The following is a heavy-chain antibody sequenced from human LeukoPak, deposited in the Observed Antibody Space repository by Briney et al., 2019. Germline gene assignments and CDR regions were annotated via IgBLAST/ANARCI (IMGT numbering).Heavy chain of an antibody. Sequence: GESLKISCKGSGYTFSSNWIGWVRQMPGKGLEWMGIIYPGDSDTRYSPSFQGQVTISADKSISTAYLQWSSLKASDTAMYYCARHRRSSGWYNYYYGMDVWGQGTTVTVSS. J-gene: IGHJ6*02. CDR1: GYTFSSNW. V-gene: IGHV5-51*01. CDR3: ARHRRSSGWYNYYYGMDV. CDR2: IYPGDSDT. D-gene: IGHD6-19*01.